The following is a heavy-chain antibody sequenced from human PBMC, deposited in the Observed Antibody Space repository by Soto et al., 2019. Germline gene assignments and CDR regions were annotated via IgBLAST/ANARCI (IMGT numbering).Heavy chain of an antibody. V-gene: IGHV1-2*04. D-gene: IGHD3-3*01. CDR3: ARSALNEPSLTMEWSPFDP. CDR2: INPNSGGT. CDR1: GYTFTGYY. J-gene: IGHJ5*02. Sequence: ASVKVSCKASGYTFTGYYMHWVRQAPGQGLEWMGWINPNSGGTNYAQKFQGWVTMTRDTSISTAYMELSRLRSDDTAVYYCARSALNEPSLTMEWSPFDPWGQGTLVTVSS.